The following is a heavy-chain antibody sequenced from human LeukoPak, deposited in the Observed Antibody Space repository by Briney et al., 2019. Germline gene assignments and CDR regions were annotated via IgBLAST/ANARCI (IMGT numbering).Heavy chain of an antibody. CDR1: GVSISSSY. Sequence: SETLSLTCSVFGVSISSSYWSWLRQPPGEGLEWIGYISYRGTTKYNPSLKSRVTISVDTSKNQVSLNLSSVTAADTTVYYCARDPGSCSGGSCAFYWYFDLWGRGTLVTVSS. CDR3: ARDPGSCSGGSCAFYWYFDL. D-gene: IGHD2-15*01. V-gene: IGHV4-59*01. J-gene: IGHJ2*01. CDR2: ISYRGTT.